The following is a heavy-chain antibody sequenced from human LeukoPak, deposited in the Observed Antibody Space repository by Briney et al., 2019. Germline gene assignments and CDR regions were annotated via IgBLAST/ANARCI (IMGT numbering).Heavy chain of an antibody. CDR1: GYTFTSNY. CDR2: INPSGGST. CDR3: ARDLNSYGYQSILYYYYYMDV. Sequence: GASVKVSCKAFGYTFTSNYMHWVRQAPGQGLEWMGIINPSGGSTSYAQKFQGRVTMTRDTSTSTVYMELSSLRSEDTAVYYCARDLNSYGYQSILYYYYYMDVWGKGTTVTISS. D-gene: IGHD5-18*01. J-gene: IGHJ6*03. V-gene: IGHV1-46*01.